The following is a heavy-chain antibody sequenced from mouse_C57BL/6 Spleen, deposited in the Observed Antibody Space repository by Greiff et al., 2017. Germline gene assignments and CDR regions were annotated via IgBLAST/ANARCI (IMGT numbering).Heavy chain of an antibody. CDR2: IYPRSGNT. Sequence: QVHVKQSGAELARPGASVKLSCKASGYTFTSYGISWVKQRTGQGLEWIGEIYPRSGNTYYNEKFKGKATLTADKSSSTAYMELRSLTSEDSAVYFCAEEEAGSSLFDYWGQGTTLTVSS. V-gene: IGHV1-81*01. D-gene: IGHD1-1*01. CDR1: GYTFTSYG. CDR3: AEEEAGSSLFDY. J-gene: IGHJ2*01.